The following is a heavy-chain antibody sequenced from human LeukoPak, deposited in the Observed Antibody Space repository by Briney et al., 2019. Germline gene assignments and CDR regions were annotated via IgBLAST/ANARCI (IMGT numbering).Heavy chain of an antibody. D-gene: IGHD4-17*01. CDR3: ARDSGYGDYEQVDY. CDR2: IWYDGSNK. V-gene: IGHV3-33*01. J-gene: IGHJ4*02. CDR1: GFTFSSYG. Sequence: PGRSLRLSCAASGFTFSSYGMHWVRQAPGKGLEWVAVIWYDGSNKYYADSVKGRFTISRDNSKNTLYLQMNSLRAEDTAVYYCARDSGYGDYEQVDYWGPGTLVTVSS.